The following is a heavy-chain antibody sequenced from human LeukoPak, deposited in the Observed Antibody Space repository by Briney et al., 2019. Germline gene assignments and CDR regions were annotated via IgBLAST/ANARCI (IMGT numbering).Heavy chain of an antibody. D-gene: IGHD3-10*01. V-gene: IGHV1-18*01. CDR2: ISAYNGNT. Sequence: ASVKVSCKASGYTFTSYGISWVRQAPGQGLEWMGWISAYNGNTNYAQKLQGRVTMTTDTSTSTAYMELRSLRSDDTAVYYCARDSMVRGVHYYFDYWGQGTLVTVSS. CDR1: GYTFTSYG. J-gene: IGHJ4*02. CDR3: ARDSMVRGVHYYFDY.